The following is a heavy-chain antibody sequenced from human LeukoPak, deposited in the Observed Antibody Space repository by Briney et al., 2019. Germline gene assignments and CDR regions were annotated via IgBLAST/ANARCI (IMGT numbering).Heavy chain of an antibody. D-gene: IGHD6-13*01. J-gene: IGHJ4*02. V-gene: IGHV4-4*02. CDR3: ATRATAGPW. CDR1: GGSISSTYW. Sequence: PSGTLSLTCAVSGGSISSTYWSTWVRQPPGKGLEWIGEIHDSGSTNYNPSLKSRVTISIDKSKYQFSLNLTSVTAADTAVYYCATRATAGPWWGQGTLVTVSS. CDR2: IHDSGST.